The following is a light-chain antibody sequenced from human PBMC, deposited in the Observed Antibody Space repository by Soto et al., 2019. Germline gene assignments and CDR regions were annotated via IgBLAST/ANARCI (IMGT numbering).Light chain of an antibody. CDR1: KSVSSN. CDR2: GAS. Sequence: EIVMTQSPATLSVSPGARATLSCRASKSVSSNLAWYQQKPGQAPRLLIYGASTRATGIPARFSGSGSGTEFTLTISSLHAEDFAVYYCQQYNNGLTFGGGTKVEIK. J-gene: IGKJ4*01. CDR3: QQYNNGLT. V-gene: IGKV3-15*01.